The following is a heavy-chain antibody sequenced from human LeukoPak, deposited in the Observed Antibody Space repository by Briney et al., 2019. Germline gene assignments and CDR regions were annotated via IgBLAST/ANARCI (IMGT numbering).Heavy chain of an antibody. CDR1: GGSISSSSYY. CDR3: ARQGQVAATYYYYGMDV. Sequence: SETLSLTCTVSGGSISSSSYYWGWIRQPPGKGLEWIGSIYYSGSTYYNPSLESQVTISVDTSKNQFSLKLSSATAADTAVYYCARQGQVAATYYYYGMDVWGQGTTVTVSS. D-gene: IGHD2-15*01. CDR2: IYYSGST. J-gene: IGHJ6*02. V-gene: IGHV4-39*01.